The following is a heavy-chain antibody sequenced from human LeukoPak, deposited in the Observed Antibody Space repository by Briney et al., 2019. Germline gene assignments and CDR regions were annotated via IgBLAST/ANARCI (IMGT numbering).Heavy chain of an antibody. CDR1: GYTFTSYG. Sequence: ASVKVSCKASGYTFTSYGISWVRQDPGQGLEWMGWISAYNGNTNYAQKLQGRVAMTTDTSTSTAYMELRSLRSDDTAVYYCARDWGCSSTSCYNAFDIWGQGTMVTVSS. CDR2: ISAYNGNT. V-gene: IGHV1-18*01. J-gene: IGHJ3*02. D-gene: IGHD2-2*02. CDR3: ARDWGCSSTSCYNAFDI.